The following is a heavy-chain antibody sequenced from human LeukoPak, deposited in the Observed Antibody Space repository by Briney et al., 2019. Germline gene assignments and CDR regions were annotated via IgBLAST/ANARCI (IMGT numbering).Heavy chain of an antibody. V-gene: IGHV4-4*02. D-gene: IGHD6-19*01. CDR2: IYHSGST. Sequence: KPSETLSLTCTVSGGSISSYYWSWVRQPPGKGLEWIGEIYHSGSTNYNPSLKSRVTISVDKSKNQFSLKLSSVTAADTAVYYCAGAAEQWLAKGDYWGQGTLVTVSS. CDR1: GGSISSYY. CDR3: AGAAEQWLAKGDY. J-gene: IGHJ4*02.